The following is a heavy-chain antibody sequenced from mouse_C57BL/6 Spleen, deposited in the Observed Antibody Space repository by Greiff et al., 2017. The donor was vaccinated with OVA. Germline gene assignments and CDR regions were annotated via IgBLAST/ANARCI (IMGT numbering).Heavy chain of an antibody. D-gene: IGHD1-1*01. CDR1: GYTFTSYW. CDR3: AREYGSSYRYAMDY. CDR2: IDPNSGGT. Sequence: QVQLQQPGAELVKPGASVKLSCKASGYTFTSYWMHWVKQRPGRGLEWIGRIDPNSGGTKYNEKFKSKATLTVDKPSSPAYMQLSSLTSEDSAVYYCAREYGSSYRYAMDYWGQGTSVTVSS. V-gene: IGHV1-72*01. J-gene: IGHJ4*01.